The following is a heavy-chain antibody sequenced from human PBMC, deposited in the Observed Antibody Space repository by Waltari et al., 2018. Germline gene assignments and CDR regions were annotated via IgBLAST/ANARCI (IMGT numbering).Heavy chain of an antibody. J-gene: IGHJ4*02. CDR3: ARFGVVIRGERPGDY. V-gene: IGHV4-61*09. CDR1: GGSISSGSYY. CDR2: IYTSGTT. Sequence: QVQLQESGPGLVKPSQTLSLTCTVSGGSISSGSYYWSWIRQPAGKGLEWIGYIYTSGTTNHNPALKSRVTISVDTSKNQFSLKLSSVTAADTAVYYCARFGVVIRGERPGDYWGQGTLVTVSS. D-gene: IGHD3-3*01.